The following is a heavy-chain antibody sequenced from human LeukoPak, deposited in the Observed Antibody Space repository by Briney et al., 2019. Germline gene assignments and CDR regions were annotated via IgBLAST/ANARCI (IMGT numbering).Heavy chain of an antibody. J-gene: IGHJ4*02. Sequence: GGSLRLSCAASGFTFSSYGMHWVRQAPGKGLEWVAFIRYDGSNKYYADSVKGRFTISRDNSKNTLYLQMNSLRAEDTAVYYCAKDSSTTWFGGDSQWGQGTLVAVSS. CDR3: AKDSSTTWFGGDSQ. CDR2: IRYDGSNK. V-gene: IGHV3-30*02. CDR1: GFTFSSYG. D-gene: IGHD3-10*01.